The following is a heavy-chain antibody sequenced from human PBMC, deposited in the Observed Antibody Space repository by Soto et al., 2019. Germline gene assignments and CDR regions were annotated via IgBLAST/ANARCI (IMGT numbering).Heavy chain of an antibody. Sequence: EVQLVESGGGFVQPGRSLTLACATSGFTFQNFAMHWVRQAPGKGLLWVSSINCNSRTILYADSVKGRFTISRDNATSSLYTQMNSLRVEDTALYYCVKDFSGYTPGVRAFEIWRQGTMVTVSS. CDR3: VKDFSGYTPGVRAFEI. D-gene: IGHD5-18*01. CDR2: INCNSRTI. CDR1: GFTFQNFA. J-gene: IGHJ3*02. V-gene: IGHV3-9*01.